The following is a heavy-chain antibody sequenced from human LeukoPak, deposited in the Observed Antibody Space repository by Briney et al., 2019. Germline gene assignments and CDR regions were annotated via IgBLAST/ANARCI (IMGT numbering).Heavy chain of an antibody. V-gene: IGHV1-2*04. D-gene: IGHD2-15*01. J-gene: IGHJ4*02. CDR3: ARGYCSGGSCSETDY. CDR2: INPNSGGT. Sequence: ASVKVSCKASGYTFTGYYMHWVRQVPGQGLEWMGWINPNSGGTNYAQKFQGWVTMTRDTSISTAYMELSRLRSDDTAVYYCARGYCSGGSCSETDYWGQGTLVTVSS. CDR1: GYTFTGYY.